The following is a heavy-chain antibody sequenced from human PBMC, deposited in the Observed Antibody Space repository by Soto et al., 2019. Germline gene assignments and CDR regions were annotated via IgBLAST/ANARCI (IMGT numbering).Heavy chain of an antibody. Sequence: PGGSLRLSCVASGFSFSTYPMTWVRQAPGKGLEWVSLISGSGTNTYYAESVKGRLTISRDNSQNTLYLQMNTLRVEDTAVYYCAKEKPTTTCFDSWGQGTLVTVSS. CDR1: GFSFSTYP. CDR3: AKEKPTTTCFDS. CDR2: ISGSGTNT. J-gene: IGHJ4*02. D-gene: IGHD1-1*01. V-gene: IGHV3-23*01.